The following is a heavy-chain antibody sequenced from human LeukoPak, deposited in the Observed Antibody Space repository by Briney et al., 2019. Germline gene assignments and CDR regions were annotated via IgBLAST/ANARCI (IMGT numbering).Heavy chain of an antibody. CDR1: GFTFSSYA. CDR2: ITGGGGSA. D-gene: IGHD6-13*01. J-gene: IGHJ6*02. Sequence: PGGSLRLSCAASGFTFSSYAMTWVRQAPGEGLEWVSAITGGGGSAYYADSVKGRFTISRDNSKNTLYLQMNSLRAEDTAVYYFAKRLGSSWSTTYGLDVWGQGTTVTVSS. V-gene: IGHV3-23*01. CDR3: AKRLGSSWSTTYGLDV.